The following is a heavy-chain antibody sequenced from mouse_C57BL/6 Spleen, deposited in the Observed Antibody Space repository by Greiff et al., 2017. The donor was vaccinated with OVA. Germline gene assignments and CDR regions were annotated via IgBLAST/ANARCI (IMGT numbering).Heavy chain of an antibody. CDR1: GYSITSGYY. J-gene: IGHJ2*01. D-gene: IGHD4-1*01. V-gene: IGHV3-6*01. CDR2: ISYDGSN. CDR3: ARVGVTGSYFDY. Sequence: ESGPGLVKPSQSLSLTCSVTGYSITSGYYWNWIRQFPGNKLEWMGYISYDGSNNYNPSLKNRISITRDTSKNQFFLKLNSVTTEGTATYYCARVGVTGSYFDYWGQGTTLTVSS.